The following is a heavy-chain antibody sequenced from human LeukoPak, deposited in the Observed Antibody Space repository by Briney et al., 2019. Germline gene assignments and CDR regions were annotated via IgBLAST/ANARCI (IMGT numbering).Heavy chain of an antibody. V-gene: IGHV1-18*01. J-gene: IGHJ4*02. CDR2: ISAYNGNT. CDR1: GYTFTSYG. Sequence: ASVKFSCKASGYTFTSYGISWVRQAPGQGLEWMGWISAYNGNTNYAQKLQGRVTMTTDTSTSTAYMELRSLRSDDTAVYYCARDGKRMVRGVITPLDYWGQGTLVTVSS. CDR3: ARDGKRMVRGVITPLDY. D-gene: IGHD3-10*01.